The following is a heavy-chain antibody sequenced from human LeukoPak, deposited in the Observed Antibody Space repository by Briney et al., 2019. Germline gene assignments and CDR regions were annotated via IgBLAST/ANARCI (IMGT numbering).Heavy chain of an antibody. CDR2: KNHSGST. Sequence: SETLSLTCALYGGSFSGYYWSWIRQPPGKGLEWIGEKNHSGSTNYTASLKRRVTISVDTSKHQFSLKLSSVPAADTAVYYCARGEGRRLIAAAGRWFDPWGQGTLVTVSS. CDR1: GGSFSGYY. CDR3: ARGEGRRLIAAAGRWFDP. J-gene: IGHJ5*02. D-gene: IGHD6-13*01. V-gene: IGHV4-34*01.